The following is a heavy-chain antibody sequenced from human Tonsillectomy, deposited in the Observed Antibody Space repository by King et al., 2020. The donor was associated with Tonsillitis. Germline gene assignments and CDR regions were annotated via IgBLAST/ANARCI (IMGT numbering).Heavy chain of an antibody. CDR2: IYYSGST. D-gene: IGHD6-25*01. J-gene: IGHJ4*02. CDR1: GGSISNADYY. Sequence: PLQESGPGLVKPSQTLSLTCTVSGGSISNADYYWSWIRQPPGQGLEWIGYIYYSGSTYYNPSLKSRVSISVDTSKNQFSLKLSSVTAADTAVYYCARDQPGYSFDYWGQGTLVTVSS. CDR3: ARDQPGYSFDY. V-gene: IGHV4-30-4*01.